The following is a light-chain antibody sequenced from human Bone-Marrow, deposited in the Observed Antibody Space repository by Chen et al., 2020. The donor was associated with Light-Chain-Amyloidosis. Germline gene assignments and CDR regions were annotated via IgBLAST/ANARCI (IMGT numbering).Light chain of an antibody. V-gene: IGLV3-21*02. CDR3: QVWDRSSDRPV. CDR2: DDS. CDR1: NIGSTS. Sequence: SYVLTQPFSVSGAPGQTATIACGGNNIGSTSVHWYQQPPGQAPLLVVYDDSDRPSGIPERLSGSNSGNTATLTISRGEAGDEADYYCQVWDRSSDRPVFGGGTKLTVL. J-gene: IGLJ3*02.